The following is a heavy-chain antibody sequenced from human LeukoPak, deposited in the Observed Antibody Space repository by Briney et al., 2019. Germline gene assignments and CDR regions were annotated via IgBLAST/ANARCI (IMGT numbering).Heavy chain of an antibody. D-gene: IGHD2-2*01. CDR3: ARKVVVPAAKRGSDFDY. V-gene: IGHV1-8*01. J-gene: IGHJ4*02. CDR2: MNPNSGNT. Sequence: ASVKVSCKASGYTFTSYDINWVRQATGQGLEWMGWMNPNSGNTGYAQKFQGRVTMTRNTSISTAYMELSSLRSEDTAAYYCARKVVVPAAKRGSDFDYWGQGTLVTVSS. CDR1: GYTFTSYD.